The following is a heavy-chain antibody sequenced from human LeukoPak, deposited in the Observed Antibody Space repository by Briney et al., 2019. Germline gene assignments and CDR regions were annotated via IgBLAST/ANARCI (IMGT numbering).Heavy chain of an antibody. CDR2: IKQDGSEK. CDR1: GFTFSSYW. CDR3: ARGDRSVNYYYGMDV. D-gene: IGHD4-23*01. V-gene: IGHV3-7*03. Sequence: PGGSLRLSCAASGFTFSSYWMSWVRQAPGKGLEWVANIKQDGSEKYYVDSVKGRFTISGDNAKNSLYLQMNSLRAEDTAVYYCARGDRSVNYYYGMDVWGQGTTVTVSS. J-gene: IGHJ6*02.